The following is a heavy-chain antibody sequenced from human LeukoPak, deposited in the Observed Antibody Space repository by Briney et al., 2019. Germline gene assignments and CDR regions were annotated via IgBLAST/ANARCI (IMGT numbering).Heavy chain of an antibody. Sequence: PSETLSLTCTVSGGSISSYYWSWIRQPPGKGLEWIGYIYYSGSTNYNPSLKSRVTISVDTSKNQFSLKLSSVTAADTAVYYCARRPPYDILTGYPWYSDLWGRGTLVTVSS. D-gene: IGHD3-9*01. CDR2: IYYSGST. CDR3: ARRPPYDILTGYPWYSDL. CDR1: GGSISSYY. J-gene: IGHJ2*01. V-gene: IGHV4-59*01.